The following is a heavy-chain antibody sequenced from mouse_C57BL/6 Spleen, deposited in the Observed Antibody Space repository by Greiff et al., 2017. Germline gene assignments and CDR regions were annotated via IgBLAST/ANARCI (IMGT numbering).Heavy chain of an antibody. D-gene: IGHD2-5*01. Sequence: VQLQQSGPVLVKPGASVKMSCKASGYTFTDYYMNWVKQSHGKSLEWIGVINPYNGGTSYNQKFKGKATLTVDKSSSTAYMEHNSLTSEDSAVYYCARAAYYSNYEYFDVWGTGTTVTVSS. CDR3: ARAAYYSNYEYFDV. CDR1: GYTFTDYY. V-gene: IGHV1-19*01. CDR2: INPYNGGT. J-gene: IGHJ1*03.